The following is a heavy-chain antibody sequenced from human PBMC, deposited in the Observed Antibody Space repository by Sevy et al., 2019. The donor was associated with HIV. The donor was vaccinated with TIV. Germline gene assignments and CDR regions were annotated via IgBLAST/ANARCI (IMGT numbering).Heavy chain of an antibody. V-gene: IGHV3-20*04. CDR1: GFNFDDYG. Sequence: GGSLRLSCAASGFNFDDYGMSWVRQAPGKGLEWVSGINWNGGSTGYADSVKGRFTISRDNAKKSLYLQMNSLRAEDTAFYYCARLGIVVRNAMDVWGRGTTVTVSS. CDR3: ARLGIVVRNAMDV. CDR2: INWNGGST. J-gene: IGHJ6*02. D-gene: IGHD3-22*01.